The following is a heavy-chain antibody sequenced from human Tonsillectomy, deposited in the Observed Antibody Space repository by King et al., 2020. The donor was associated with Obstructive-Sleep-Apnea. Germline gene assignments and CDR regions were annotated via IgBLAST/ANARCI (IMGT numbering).Heavy chain of an antibody. D-gene: IGHD3-10*01. CDR3: ARTMVRGVMSYYYYGMDV. CDR1: GFTFSSYW. V-gene: IGHV3-7*01. CDR2: IKQDGSEK. J-gene: IGHJ6*02. Sequence: VQLVESGGGLVQPWGSLRLSCAASGFTFSSYWMSWVRQASGKGLELVANIKQDGSEKYYLDFVKVRFTISRDHAKNSLYLQMNSLRAEDTAVYYCARTMVRGVMSYYYYGMDVWGQGTTVTVSS.